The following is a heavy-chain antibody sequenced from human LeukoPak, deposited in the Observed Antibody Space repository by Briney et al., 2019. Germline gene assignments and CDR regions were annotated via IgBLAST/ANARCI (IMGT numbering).Heavy chain of an antibody. Sequence: GGSLRLSCAASGFSFSSYWMSWVRQAPGKGLEWVANIKLDGSEKNYVDSVKGRFTISRDNTKNSLYLQMNSLRAEDTAVFYCARDQYDTWSRRGNFDSWGQGTLVIVSS. CDR1: GFSFSSYW. J-gene: IGHJ4*02. CDR3: ARDQYDTWSRRGNFDS. V-gene: IGHV3-7*03. D-gene: IGHD3-3*01. CDR2: IKLDGSEK.